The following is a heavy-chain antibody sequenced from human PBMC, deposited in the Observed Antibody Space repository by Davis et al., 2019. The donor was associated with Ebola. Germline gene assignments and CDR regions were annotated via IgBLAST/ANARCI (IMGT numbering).Heavy chain of an antibody. V-gene: IGHV3-23*01. CDR3: ARDRITGTWGFGYYMEV. CDR2: ISGSGGST. Sequence: PGGSLRLSCAASGFTFSSYAMSWVRQAPGKGLEWVSAISGSGGSTYYADSVKGRFTISRDNSKNTLSLQMNSLTAEDTAVYYCARDRITGTWGFGYYMEVWGKGTTVTVSS. J-gene: IGHJ6*03. D-gene: IGHD1-7*01. CDR1: GFTFSSYA.